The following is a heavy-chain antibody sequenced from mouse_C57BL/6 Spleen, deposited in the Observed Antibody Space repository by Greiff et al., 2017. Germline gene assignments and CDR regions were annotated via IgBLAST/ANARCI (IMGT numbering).Heavy chain of an antibody. CDR1: GYSITSGYY. D-gene: IGHD2-4*01. V-gene: IGHV3-6*01. J-gene: IGHJ3*01. CDR3: APYYDSFAY. CDR2: ISYDGSN. Sequence: EVQLQESGPGLVQPSQSLSLTCSFTGYSITSGYYWICIRQFPGNKLEWMGYISYDGSNNYNPSLKSRISTTRDTSKNQFFLKLNSVTTDDTATYYCAPYYDSFAYWGQGTLVTVSA.